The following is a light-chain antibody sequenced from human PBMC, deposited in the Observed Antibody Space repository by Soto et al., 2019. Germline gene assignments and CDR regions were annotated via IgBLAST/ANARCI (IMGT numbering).Light chain of an antibody. CDR1: QSILFNSNNKNY. V-gene: IGKV4-1*01. CDR3: QQYWSPPLT. J-gene: IGKJ4*01. Sequence: DIVMTQSPDALAVSLGERATINCKSSQSILFNSNNKNYLAWYQQKPGQPPKLLIYWASTRESGVPDRFRGSGSGTDFTLTISSLQAEDAAVYYCQQYWSPPLTFGGGTKVEIK. CDR2: WAS.